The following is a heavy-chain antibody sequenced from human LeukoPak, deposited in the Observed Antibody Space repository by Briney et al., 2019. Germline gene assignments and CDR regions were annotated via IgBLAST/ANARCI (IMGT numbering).Heavy chain of an antibody. CDR1: GFTFSDYY. CDR3: AKRAGTGATERAFDI. Sequence: GGSLRLSCAASGFTFSDYYMSWIRQAPGEGLEWVSAISGSGGSTYYADSVKGRFTISRDNSKNTLYLQMNSLRAEDTAVFYCAKRAGTGATERAFDIWGQGTMVTVSS. V-gene: IGHV3-23*01. J-gene: IGHJ3*02. D-gene: IGHD2-8*02. CDR2: ISGSGGST.